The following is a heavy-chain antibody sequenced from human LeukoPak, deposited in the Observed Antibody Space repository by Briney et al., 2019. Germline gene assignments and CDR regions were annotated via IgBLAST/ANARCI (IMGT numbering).Heavy chain of an antibody. CDR3: AKDQRYYGSGSYPTFDY. V-gene: IGHV3-23*01. CDR2: ISGSGGST. CDR1: GFTFSSYA. Sequence: GGSLRLSCAASGFTFSSYAMSWVRQAPGKGLEWVSAISGSGGSTYYADSVKGRFTISRDNSKNTLYLQMNSLRAEDTAVYYCAKDQRYYGSGSYPTFDYWGQGTLDTVSS. J-gene: IGHJ4*02. D-gene: IGHD3-10*01.